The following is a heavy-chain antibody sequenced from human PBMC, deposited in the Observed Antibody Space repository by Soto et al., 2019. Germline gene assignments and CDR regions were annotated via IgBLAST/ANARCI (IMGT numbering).Heavy chain of an antibody. D-gene: IGHD3-3*02. CDR1: GYTFSGYY. V-gene: IGHV1-2*02. CDR2: INTLSGDT. J-gene: IGHJ4*02. CDR3: ARSLLKVILPLGY. Sequence: QVRLVQSGAEVKKPGASVKVSCKASGYTFSGYYMHWVRQAPGQGLEWMGWINTLSGDTSFPQKFQGRLAMTRDTSIDTAFMEVSRLTSEDTAIYYCARSLLKVILPLGYWGQGTLVSVSS.